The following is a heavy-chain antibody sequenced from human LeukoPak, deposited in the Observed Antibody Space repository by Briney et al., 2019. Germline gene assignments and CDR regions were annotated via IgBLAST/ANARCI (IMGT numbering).Heavy chain of an antibody. J-gene: IGHJ5*02. D-gene: IGHD1-26*01. CDR3: ARRLVGANWFDP. Sequence: SETLPLTCAVYGGSFSGYYWSWIRQPPGKGLEWIGYIYTSGSTNYNPSLKSRVTVSVDTSKNQFSLKLSSVTAADTAVYYCARRLVGANWFDPWGQGTLVTVSS. CDR1: GGSFSGYY. V-gene: IGHV4-4*09. CDR2: IYTSGST.